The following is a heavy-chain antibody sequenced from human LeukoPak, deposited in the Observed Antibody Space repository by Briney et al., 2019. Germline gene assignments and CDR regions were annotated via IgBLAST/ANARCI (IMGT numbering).Heavy chain of an antibody. Sequence: SETLSLTCTVSGGSISSSSYYWGWIRQPPGKGLEWIGSIYYSGSTYYNPSLKSRVTISVDTSKNQFSLKLSSVTAADTAVYYCARGLGIKYDYWGQGTLVTVSS. J-gene: IGHJ4*02. D-gene: IGHD2-15*01. CDR1: GGSISSSSYY. CDR3: ARGLGIKYDY. V-gene: IGHV4-39*01. CDR2: IYYSGST.